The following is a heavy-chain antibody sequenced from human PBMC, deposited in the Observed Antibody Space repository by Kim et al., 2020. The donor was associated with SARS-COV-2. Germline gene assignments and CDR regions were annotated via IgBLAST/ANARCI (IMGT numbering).Heavy chain of an antibody. Sequence: ASVKVSCKASGYTFTSYYMHWVRQAPGQGLEWMGIINPSGGSTSYAQKFQGRVTMTRDTSTSTVYMELSSLRSEDMAVYYCARAGAYDILTGLLDYWGQGTLVTVSS. D-gene: IGHD3-9*01. CDR1: GYTFTSYY. CDR3: ARAGAYDILTGLLDY. V-gene: IGHV1-46*01. CDR2: INPSGGST. J-gene: IGHJ4*02.